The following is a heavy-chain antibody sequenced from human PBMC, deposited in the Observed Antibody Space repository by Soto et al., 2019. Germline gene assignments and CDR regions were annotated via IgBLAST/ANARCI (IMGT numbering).Heavy chain of an antibody. CDR2: IYPGDSDT. CDR1: GYSFTNFW. D-gene: IGHD6-6*01. V-gene: IGHV5-51*01. J-gene: IGHJ2*01. CDR3: ATTYSSSSYWYFDL. Sequence: GESLKISCTGSGYSFTNFWIGWVRQMPGKGLEWMGIIYPGDSDTRYSPSFQGQVTISADKSISTAYLQWNSLKASDTAIYYCATTYSSSSYWYFDLWGRGTLVTVSS.